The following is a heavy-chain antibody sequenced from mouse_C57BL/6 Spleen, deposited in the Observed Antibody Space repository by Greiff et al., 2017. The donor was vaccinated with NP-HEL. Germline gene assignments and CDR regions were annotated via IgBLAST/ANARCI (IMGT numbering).Heavy chain of an antibody. CDR1: GYTFTDYE. V-gene: IGHV1-15*01. Sequence: QVQLQQSGAELVRPGASVTLSCKASGYTFTDYEMHWVKQTPVHGLEWIGAIDPETGGTAYNQKFKGKAILTADKSSSTAYMELRSLTSEDSAVYYCTRSDNYYGSSYAWFAYWGQGTLVTVSA. J-gene: IGHJ3*01. CDR3: TRSDNYYGSSYAWFAY. D-gene: IGHD1-1*01. CDR2: IDPETGGT.